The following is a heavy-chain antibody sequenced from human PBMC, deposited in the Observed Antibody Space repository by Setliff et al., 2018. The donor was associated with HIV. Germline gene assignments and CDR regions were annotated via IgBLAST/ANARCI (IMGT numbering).Heavy chain of an antibody. CDR2: IWYDERNK. J-gene: IGHJ4*02. CDR3: AKDVEFFPVPDSSGYIDY. D-gene: IGHD3-22*01. V-gene: IGHV3-30*02. CDR1: GFSFNSYG. Sequence: GGSLRLSCTGYGFSFNSYGMHWVRQAPGKGLEWVALIWYDERNKYYGDSVKGRFTVSRDNTKNTLYLHMNGLGPEDTAVYYCAKDVEFFPVPDSSGYIDYWGQGILVTVSS.